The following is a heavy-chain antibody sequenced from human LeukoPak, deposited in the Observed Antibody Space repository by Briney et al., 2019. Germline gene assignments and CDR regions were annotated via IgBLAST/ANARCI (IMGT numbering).Heavy chain of an antibody. J-gene: IGHJ4*02. V-gene: IGHV4-39*01. CDR2: IYYSGST. CDR3: ARRRVTDYYFDY. D-gene: IGHD2-21*02. CDR1: GGSISSSSYY. Sequence: NPSETLSLTCTVSGGSISSSSYYWGWIRQPPGKGLEWIGSIYYSGSTYYNPSLKSRVTISVDTSKNQFSLKLSSVTAADTAVYYCARRRVTDYYFDYWGQGTLVTVSS.